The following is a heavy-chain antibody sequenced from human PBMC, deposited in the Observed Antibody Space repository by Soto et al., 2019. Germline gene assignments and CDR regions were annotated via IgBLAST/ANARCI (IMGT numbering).Heavy chain of an antibody. CDR1: GYTFTSYY. D-gene: IGHD2-15*01. J-gene: IGHJ5*02. Sequence: ASVKVSCKASGYTFTSYYMNWVRQAPGQGLEWLGIINPSGGYTTYAQRFLGRVTMTSDTSTSTVHMELGSLRSDDTAVYYCARDLCSGCSFDPWGQGTLVTVAS. V-gene: IGHV1-46*01. CDR3: ARDLCSGCSFDP. CDR2: INPSGGYT.